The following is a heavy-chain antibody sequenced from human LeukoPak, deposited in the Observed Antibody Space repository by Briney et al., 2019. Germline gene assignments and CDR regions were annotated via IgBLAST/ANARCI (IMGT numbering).Heavy chain of an antibody. CDR3: AREGSGRYYYGLDV. CDR1: GGSISNYY. Sequence: PSETLSLTCTVSGGSISNYYWSWIRQPPGKGLEWIGYVYYSGSTNYNPSLKSRVTISVDTSKNQFSLKLSSVTAADTAVYYCAREGSGRYYYGLDVWGQGTTVTVS. CDR2: VYYSGST. J-gene: IGHJ6*02. D-gene: IGHD2-15*01. V-gene: IGHV4-59*01.